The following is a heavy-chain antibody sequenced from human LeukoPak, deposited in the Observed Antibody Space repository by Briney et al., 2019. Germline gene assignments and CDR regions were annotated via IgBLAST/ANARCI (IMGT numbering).Heavy chain of an antibody. V-gene: IGHV4-59*01. J-gene: IGHJ4*02. CDR3: ARVTGYMIEDYFDY. Sequence: SETLSLTCTVSGGSISSYYWSWIRQPPGKGLEWIGYIYYSGSTNYNPSLKSRVTISVDTSKNQFSLKVNSVTAADTAVYYCARVTGYMIEDYFDYWGQGILVTVSS. CDR1: GGSISSYY. D-gene: IGHD3-9*01. CDR2: IYYSGST.